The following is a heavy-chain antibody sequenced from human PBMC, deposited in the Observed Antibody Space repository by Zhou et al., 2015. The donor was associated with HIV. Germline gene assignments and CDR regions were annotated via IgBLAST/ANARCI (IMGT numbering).Heavy chain of an antibody. J-gene: IGHJ3*02. D-gene: IGHD3-22*01. CDR2: FDPDDGKT. CDR1: GYTLTELS. V-gene: IGHV1-24*01. CDR3: AAHNPISLIVVDIDVFDI. Sequence: QVQLVQSGAEVKKPGASVKVSCKVSGYTLTELSLHWVRQAPGRGLEWMGNFDPDDGKTILAQNFQGRVTVTEDTSTDTAFLEVISLRSEDTALYYCAAHNPISLIVVDIDVFDIWAKGQWSPSLQ.